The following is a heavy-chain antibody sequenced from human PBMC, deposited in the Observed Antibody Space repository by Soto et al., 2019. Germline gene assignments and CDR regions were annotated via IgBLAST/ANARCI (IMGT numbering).Heavy chain of an antibody. J-gene: IGHJ4*02. D-gene: IGHD7-27*01. CDR2: INGDGSTT. V-gene: IGHV3-74*01. Sequence: GGSLRLSCAASGFTFSNYWTHWVRQAPGKGLVWVSRINGDGSTTTYADFVKGRFTISRDNAKNTLYLQMDSLGADDTAVYYCTRGGTSATYWGLFDYWGQGALVTVSS. CDR3: TRGGTSATYWGLFDY. CDR1: GFTFSNYW.